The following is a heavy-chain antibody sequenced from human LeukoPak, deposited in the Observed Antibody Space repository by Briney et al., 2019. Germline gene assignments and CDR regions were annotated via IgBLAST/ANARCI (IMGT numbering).Heavy chain of an antibody. CDR2: IYYSGST. J-gene: IGHJ6*02. CDR1: GGSISSYY. CDR3: ARLPGIAVAGTYYYYYGMDV. V-gene: IGHV4-59*01. D-gene: IGHD6-19*01. Sequence: SETLSLTCTVSGGSISSYYWSWIRQPPGEGLEWIGYIYYSGSTNYNPSLKSRVTISVDTSKNQFSLKLSSVTAADTAVYYCARLPGIAVAGTYYYYYGMDVWGQGTTVTVSS.